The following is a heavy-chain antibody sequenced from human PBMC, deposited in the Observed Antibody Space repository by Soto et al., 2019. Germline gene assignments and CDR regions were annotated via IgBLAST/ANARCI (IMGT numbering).Heavy chain of an antibody. J-gene: IGHJ4*02. D-gene: IGHD5-12*01. Sequence: EVQLVESGGGLVKPGGSLRLSCAASGFTLSSYNMNWVRQAPGEGLEWVSSISTSSSYIYYADSIKGRFTVSRDNAKNARYLHLNSLRAEDTAVYYCARDLVDSGYDMGPSYYFDCWGQGTLVTVSS. CDR3: ARDLVDSGYDMGPSYYFDC. V-gene: IGHV3-21*02. CDR1: GFTLSSYN. CDR2: ISTSSSYI.